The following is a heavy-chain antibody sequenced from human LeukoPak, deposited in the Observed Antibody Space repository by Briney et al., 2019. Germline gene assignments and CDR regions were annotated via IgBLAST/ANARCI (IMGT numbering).Heavy chain of an antibody. Sequence: SETLSLTCAVYGGSFSGYYWSWIRQPPGKGLEWIGEINHSGSANYNPSLKSRVTISVDTSKNQFSLKLSSVTAADTAVYYCARFRHYYDSSGYSRNFDYWGQGTLVTVSS. CDR2: INHSGSA. CDR1: GGSFSGYY. CDR3: ARFRHYYDSSGYSRNFDY. D-gene: IGHD3-22*01. J-gene: IGHJ4*02. V-gene: IGHV4-34*01.